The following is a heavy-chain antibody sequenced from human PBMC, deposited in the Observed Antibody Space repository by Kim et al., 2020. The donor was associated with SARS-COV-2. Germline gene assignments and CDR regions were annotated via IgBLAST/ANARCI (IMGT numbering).Heavy chain of an antibody. Sequence: GGSLRLSCVASGMTCNKAWRNWVRQAPGKGLEWVGRIKSEVDGGATDYPAPVKDRFIISRDDSKSTVYLEMNSLKTEDTAVYYCTTDSSGRRYWGQGVLVTVSS. J-gene: IGHJ4*02. CDR2: IKSEVDGGAT. CDR1: GMTCNKAW. D-gene: IGHD6-19*01. V-gene: IGHV3-15*01. CDR3: TTDSSGRRY.